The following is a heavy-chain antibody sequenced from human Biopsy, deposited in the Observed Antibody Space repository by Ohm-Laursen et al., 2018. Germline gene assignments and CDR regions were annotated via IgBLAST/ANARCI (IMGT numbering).Heavy chain of an antibody. CDR1: GDTFTTSA. CDR3: ASGDVGGIGMDV. J-gene: IGHJ6*02. V-gene: IGHV1-69*04. CDR2: IIPILGTV. Sequence: SVKVSCKTSGDTFTTSAISWVRQVPGQGLDWMGRIIPILGTVDYGQNFQGRVTIRADTSTTFLELTSLRYDDTAVYYCASGDVGGIGMDVWGQGTTVTVSS. D-gene: IGHD3-10*01.